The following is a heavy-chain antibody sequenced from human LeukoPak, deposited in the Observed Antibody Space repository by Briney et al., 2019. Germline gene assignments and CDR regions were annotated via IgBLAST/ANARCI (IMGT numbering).Heavy chain of an antibody. CDR3: ARDGAYGSGSHYYYYYYMDV. CDR2: INPNSGGT. Sequence: ASVKVSCKASGYTFTSYGISWVRQAPGQGLEWMGWINPNSGGTNYAQKFQGRVTMTRDTSISTAYMELSRLRSDDTAVYYCARDGAYGSGSHYYYYYYMDVWGKGTTVTVSS. J-gene: IGHJ6*03. D-gene: IGHD3-10*01. V-gene: IGHV1-2*02. CDR1: GYTFTSYG.